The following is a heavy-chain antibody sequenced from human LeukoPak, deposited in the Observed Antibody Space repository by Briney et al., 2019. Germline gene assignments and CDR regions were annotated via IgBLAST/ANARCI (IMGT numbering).Heavy chain of an antibody. J-gene: IGHJ6*02. CDR3: ARDPTYYYDSSGLPSYYYYYGMDV. CDR1: GFTFSSYG. Sequence: PGGSLRLSCAASGFTFSSYGMHWVRQAPGKGLEWVAVIWYDGSNKYYADSVKGRFTISRDNSKNTLYLQMNSLRAEDTAVYYCARDPTYYYDSSGLPSYYYYYGMDVWGQGTTVTVSS. CDR2: IWYDGSNK. V-gene: IGHV3-33*01. D-gene: IGHD3-22*01.